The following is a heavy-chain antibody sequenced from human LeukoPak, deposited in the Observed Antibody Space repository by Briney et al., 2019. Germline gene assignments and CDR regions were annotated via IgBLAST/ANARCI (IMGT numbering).Heavy chain of an antibody. V-gene: IGHV3-30*04. J-gene: IGHJ6*03. CDR3: ARAARVRGVIFLYYYYYMDD. Sequence: GGSLRLSCAASGFTFSSYAMHWVRQAPGKGLEWVAVISYDGGNKYYADSVKGRFTISRDNSKNTLYLQMNSLRAEDTAVYYCARAARVRGVIFLYYYYYMDDWGKGTTVTVSS. D-gene: IGHD3-10*01. CDR1: GFTFSSYA. CDR2: ISYDGGNK.